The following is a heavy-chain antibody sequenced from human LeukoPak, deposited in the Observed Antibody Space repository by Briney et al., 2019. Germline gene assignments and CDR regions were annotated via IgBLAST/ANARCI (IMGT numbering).Heavy chain of an antibody. CDR3: ATAGNYYFDF. Sequence: GGSLRLSCEASGFTFSSTRIHWVRQAPGKGLVWVSRINPDGSVTNYADSVKDRFIISRDNAKSTLYLHMYSLRAEDTAVYYCATAGNYYFDFWGQGTLVTVSS. CDR2: INPDGSVT. J-gene: IGHJ4*02. D-gene: IGHD1-1*01. V-gene: IGHV3-74*01. CDR1: GFTFSSTR.